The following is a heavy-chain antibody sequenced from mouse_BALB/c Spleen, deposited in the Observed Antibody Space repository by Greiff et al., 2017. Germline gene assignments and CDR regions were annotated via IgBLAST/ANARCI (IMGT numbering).Heavy chain of an antibody. D-gene: IGHD2-14*01. Sequence: EVQGVESGGGLVKPGGSLKLSCAASGFTFSDYYMYWVRQTPEKRLEWVATISDGGSYTYYPDSVKGRFTISRDNAKNNLYLQMSSLKSEDTAMYYCARAYYRYEGLFAYWGQGTLVTVSA. V-gene: IGHV5-4*02. CDR3: ARAYYRYEGLFAY. CDR2: ISDGGSYT. J-gene: IGHJ3*01. CDR1: GFTFSDYY.